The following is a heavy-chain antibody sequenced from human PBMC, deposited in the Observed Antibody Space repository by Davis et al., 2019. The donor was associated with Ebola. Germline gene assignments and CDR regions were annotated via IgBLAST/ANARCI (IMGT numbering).Heavy chain of an antibody. CDR2: ISGSDGHT. V-gene: IGHV3-23*01. D-gene: IGHD5-12*01. J-gene: IGHJ4*02. Sequence: GGPLRLSCVTSEIEMSINAMAWVRQAPGKGLEWVASISGSDGHTDHADAMKGRFTISRDNSMNTLFLQMNRLRVEDTAVYYCAKYRGSHFDSWGQGTLVTVSS. CDR1: EIEMSINA. CDR3: AKYRGSHFDS.